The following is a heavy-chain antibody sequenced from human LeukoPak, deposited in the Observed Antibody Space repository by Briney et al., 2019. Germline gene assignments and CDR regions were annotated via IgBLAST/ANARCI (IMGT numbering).Heavy chain of an antibody. CDR2: ISSSSSTI. D-gene: IGHD3/OR15-3a*01. CDR3: AGGRDRTELYFDS. CDR1: GFTFSSYS. V-gene: IGHV3-48*04. J-gene: IGHJ4*02. Sequence: PGGSLRLSCAASGFTFSSYSMNWVRQAPGKGLEWVSYISSSSSTIYYADSVKGRFTISRDNAKNTLYLQMNSLRVEDTAVYYCAGGRDRTELYFDSWGQGTLVTVSS.